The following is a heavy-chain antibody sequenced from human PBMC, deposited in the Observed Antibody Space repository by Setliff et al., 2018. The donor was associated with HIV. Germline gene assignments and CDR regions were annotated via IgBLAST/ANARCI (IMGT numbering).Heavy chain of an antibody. D-gene: IGHD1-1*01. CDR3: AQLGMVDDFDY. Sequence: SETLSLTCTVSGDSVSSRSYYWSWVRQPPGKGLEWIGYIYYSGSTNYNPSLKSRVTISVDTSKNHFSLKLRSVTAADTAVYYCAQLGMVDDFDYWGQGSLVTVSS. V-gene: IGHV4-61*03. J-gene: IGHJ4*02. CDR1: GDSVSSRSYY. CDR2: IYYSGST.